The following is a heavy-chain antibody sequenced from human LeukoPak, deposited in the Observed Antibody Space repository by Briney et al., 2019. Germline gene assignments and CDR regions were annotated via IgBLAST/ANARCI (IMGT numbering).Heavy chain of an antibody. J-gene: IGHJ6*03. CDR2: ISSSSSYI. Sequence: GGSLRLSCAASGFTFSSYSMNWVRQAPGKGLEWVSSISSSSSYIYYADSVKGRFTISRDNAKNSLYLQMNSLRAEDTAVYYCARSSRAYYYYMDVWGKGTTVTVSS. CDR1: GFTFSSYS. V-gene: IGHV3-21*01. D-gene: IGHD2-15*01. CDR3: ARSSRAYYYYMDV.